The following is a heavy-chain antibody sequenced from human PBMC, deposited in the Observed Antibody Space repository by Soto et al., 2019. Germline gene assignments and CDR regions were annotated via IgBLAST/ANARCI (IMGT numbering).Heavy chain of an antibody. Sequence: QVQLVESGGGVVQPGRSLRLSCAASGFTFSSYGMHWVRQTPGKGLEWVAVIWYDGSKKYYADSVKGRFTISRDNSNNMLYLEMNSLRVEDTAVYYCARWGNWKVADNWGQGTLVTVSS. CDR2: IWYDGSKK. D-gene: IGHD3-16*01. CDR3: ARWGNWKVADN. CDR1: GFTFSSYG. V-gene: IGHV3-33*01. J-gene: IGHJ4*02.